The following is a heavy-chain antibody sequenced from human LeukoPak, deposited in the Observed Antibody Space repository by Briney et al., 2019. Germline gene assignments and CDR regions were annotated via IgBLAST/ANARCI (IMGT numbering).Heavy chain of an antibody. CDR1: GFTFSTYS. Sequence: PGGSLRLSCAASGFTFSTYSMNWVRQAPGKGLEWVSSISSSSSYIYYADSVKGRFTISRDNAKNSLYLQMNSLRAEDMALYYCAKADYSSGWYYFDYWGQGTLVTVSS. J-gene: IGHJ4*02. V-gene: IGHV3-21*04. D-gene: IGHD6-19*01. CDR3: AKADYSSGWYYFDY. CDR2: ISSSSSYI.